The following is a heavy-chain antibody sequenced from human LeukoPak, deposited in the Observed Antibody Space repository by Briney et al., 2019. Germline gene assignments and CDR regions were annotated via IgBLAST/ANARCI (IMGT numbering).Heavy chain of an antibody. CDR1: GYRFSIYW. Sequence: GESLQISCKGSGYRFSIYWIAWVRQMPGKGLEWLGIICPGDSDTRYSPSFQGQVTVSVDNSINTAYLQWSSLKASDTAIYYCARRVGANDAFDFWGQGTMVNVFS. V-gene: IGHV5-51*01. CDR3: ARRVGANDAFDF. D-gene: IGHD1-26*01. J-gene: IGHJ3*01. CDR2: ICPGDSDT.